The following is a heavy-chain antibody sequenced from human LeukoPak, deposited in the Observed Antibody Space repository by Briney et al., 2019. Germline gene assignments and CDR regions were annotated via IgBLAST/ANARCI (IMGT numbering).Heavy chain of an antibody. CDR3: AKRDRGGWFDP. J-gene: IGHJ5*02. D-gene: IGHD1-1*01. CDR2: TFYTGAT. CDR1: GGSIRSHH. Sequence: PSETLSLTCTVPGGSIRSHHWTWIRQAPGKRLEWIGHTFYTGATYYNPSLRSRVTISIDTSKNQFSLKVTSVTTADTAVYYCAKRDRGGWFDPWGQGTLVTVSS. V-gene: IGHV4-59*11.